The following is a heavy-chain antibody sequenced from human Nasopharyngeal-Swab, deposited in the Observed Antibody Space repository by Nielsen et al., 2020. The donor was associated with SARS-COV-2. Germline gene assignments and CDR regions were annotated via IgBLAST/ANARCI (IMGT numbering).Heavy chain of an antibody. D-gene: IGHD5-18*01. Sequence: SVKVSCKASGGTFRGQGISWVRQAPGQGLEWMGRIIPMRGIANYAQKFQGRVTITADKSTSTVYMDLSSLRSEDTAVYYCARGPDPALKFDPWGQGTLVAVSS. V-gene: IGHV1-69*04. CDR2: IIPMRGIA. CDR1: GGTFRGQG. J-gene: IGHJ5*02. CDR3: ARGPDPALKFDP.